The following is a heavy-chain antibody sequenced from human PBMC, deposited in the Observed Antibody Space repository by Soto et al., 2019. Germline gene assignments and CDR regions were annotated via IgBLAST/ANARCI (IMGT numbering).Heavy chain of an antibody. CDR2: IYYSGST. Sequence: SETLSLTCTVSGGSISSYYWSWIRQPPGKGLEWIGYIYYSGSTNYNPSLKSRVTISVDTSKNQFSLKLSSVTAADTAVYYCAKIWRIQLWEGPFDYWGQGTLVTVSS. V-gene: IGHV4-59*01. J-gene: IGHJ4*02. D-gene: IGHD5-18*01. CDR3: AKIWRIQLWEGPFDY. CDR1: GGSISSYY.